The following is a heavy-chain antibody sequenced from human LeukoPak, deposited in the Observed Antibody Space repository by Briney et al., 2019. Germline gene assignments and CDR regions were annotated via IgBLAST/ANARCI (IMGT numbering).Heavy chain of an antibody. CDR2: INHSGST. J-gene: IGHJ4*02. Sequence: SETLSLTCAVYGGSFSGYYWSWIRQPPGKGLEWIGEINHSGSTNYNPSLKSRVTISVDTSKNQFSLKLSSVTAADTAVYYCARRLAGVPAAVDYWGQGTLVTVSS. CDR1: GGSFSGYY. CDR3: ARRLAGVPAAVDY. D-gene: IGHD2-2*01. V-gene: IGHV4-34*01.